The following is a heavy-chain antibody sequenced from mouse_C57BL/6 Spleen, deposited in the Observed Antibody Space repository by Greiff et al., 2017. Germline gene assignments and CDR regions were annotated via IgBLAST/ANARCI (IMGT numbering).Heavy chain of an antibody. V-gene: IGHV6-6*01. J-gene: IGHJ3*01. CDR3: TREIGSRFAY. CDR1: GFTFSDAW. D-gene: IGHD1-1*01. Sequence: EVKLMESGGGLVQPGGSMKLSCAASGFTFSDAWMDWVRQSPETGLEWVAEIRNKANNHATYYAESVKGMFTISRDDSKSSVYLQMNSLRAEDTGIYYCTREIGSRFAYWGQGTLVTVSA. CDR2: IRNKANNHAT.